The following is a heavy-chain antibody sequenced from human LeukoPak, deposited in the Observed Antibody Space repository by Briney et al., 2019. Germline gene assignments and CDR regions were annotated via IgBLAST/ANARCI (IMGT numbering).Heavy chain of an antibody. CDR3: ARESRDDNNNYRPLDY. D-gene: IGHD4-11*01. CDR1: GVSISSTTYY. J-gene: IGHJ4*02. CDR2: MYYNGST. V-gene: IGHV4-39*07. Sequence: SETLSLTCTVSGVSISSTTYYWGWIRQPPGKGLEWIGTMYYNGSTYNNPSLKSRVTISGDTSKNQFSLKLSSVTAADTAVYYCARESRDDNNNYRPLDYWGQGTLVTVSS.